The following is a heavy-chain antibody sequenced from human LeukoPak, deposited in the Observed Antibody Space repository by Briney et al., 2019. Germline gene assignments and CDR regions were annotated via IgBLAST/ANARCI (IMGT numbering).Heavy chain of an antibody. V-gene: IGHV3-21*01. D-gene: IGHD6-13*01. Sequence: PGGSLRLSCAASGFTFSSYSMNWVRQAPGKGLEWFSSISSSSSYIYYADSVKGRFTISRDNAKNSLYLQMNSLRAEDTAVYYCARVGSSWLYYYYGMDVWGQGTTVTVSS. J-gene: IGHJ6*02. CDR3: ARVGSSWLYYYYGMDV. CDR2: ISSSSSYI. CDR1: GFTFSSYS.